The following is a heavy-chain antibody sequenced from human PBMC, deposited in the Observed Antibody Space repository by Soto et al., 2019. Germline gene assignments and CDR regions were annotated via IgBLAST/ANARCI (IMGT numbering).Heavy chain of an antibody. Sequence: LKLSCAPSGLTFCRYVMHWVSQAPGKGLEWVAVIWYDGSNKYYADSVKGRFTISRDNSKNTLYLQMNSLRAEDTAVYYCAGDRSTGDAFDIWGQGT. V-gene: IGHV3-33*01. CDR1: GLTFCRYV. CDR3: AGDRSTGDAFDI. D-gene: IGHD2-2*01. J-gene: IGHJ3*02. CDR2: IWYDGSNK.